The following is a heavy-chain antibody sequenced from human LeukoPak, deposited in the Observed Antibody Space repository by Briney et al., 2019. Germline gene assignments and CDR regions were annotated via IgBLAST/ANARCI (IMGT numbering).Heavy chain of an antibody. J-gene: IGHJ4*02. V-gene: IGHV5-51*01. CDR1: GYIFSIYW. CDR2: IYPGDSDT. D-gene: IGHD3-22*01. CDR3: ARSHDSSGYVPLDY. Sequence: GESLKISCKGSGYIFSIYWIAWVRQMPGKGLEWMGIIYPGDSDTRYSPSFQGQVTISADRSISTAYLQWSSLKASDTTMYYCARSHDSSGYVPLDYWGQGTLVTVSS.